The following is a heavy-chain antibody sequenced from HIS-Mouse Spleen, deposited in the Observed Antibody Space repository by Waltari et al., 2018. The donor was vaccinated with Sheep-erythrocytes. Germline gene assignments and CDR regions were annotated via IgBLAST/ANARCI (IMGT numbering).Heavy chain of an antibody. CDR1: GGSISSSSYY. D-gene: IGHD3-22*01. CDR3: ARVGTMIVVVIDAFDI. Sequence: QLQLQESGPGLVKPSETLSLTCTVSGGSISSSSYYWGWIRQPPGKGLEWIGSFYYSGSTYYNPSFKSLVTISVDTSKNQFSLKLSSVTAADTAVYYCARVGTMIVVVIDAFDIWGQGTMVTVSS. CDR2: FYYSGST. V-gene: IGHV4-39*07. J-gene: IGHJ3*02.